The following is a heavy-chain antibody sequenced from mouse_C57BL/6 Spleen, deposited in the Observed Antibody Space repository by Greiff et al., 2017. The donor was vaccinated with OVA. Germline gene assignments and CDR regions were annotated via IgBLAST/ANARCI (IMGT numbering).Heavy chain of an antibody. CDR1: GYTFTSYW. V-gene: IGHV1-69*01. D-gene: IGHD1-1*01. J-gene: IGHJ1*03. CDR2: IDPSDSYT. Sequence: VQLQQPGAELVMPGASVKLSCKASGYTFTSYWMHWVKQRPGQGLEWIGEIDPSDSYTNYNQKFKGKSTLTVDKSSSTAYMQLSSLTSEDSAVYYCATATVVAKNFDVWGTGTTVTVSS. CDR3: ATATVVAKNFDV.